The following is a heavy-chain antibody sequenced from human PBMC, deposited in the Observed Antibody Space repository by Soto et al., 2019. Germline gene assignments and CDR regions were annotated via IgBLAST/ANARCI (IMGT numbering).Heavy chain of an antibody. D-gene: IGHD3-16*01. J-gene: IGHJ3*02. CDR2: ITASGRTP. Sequence: VNLLESGGGLVQPGGSLRLSCAASGFTVSNFAMSWVRQALERRLEWVSEITASGRTPSYADSVKGRFTISKDESKNLLYLQMNSLRADDTALYYCAKVYFGESDGFDIWGQGTMVTVSS. V-gene: IGHV3-23*01. CDR3: AKVYFGESDGFDI. CDR1: GFTVSNFA.